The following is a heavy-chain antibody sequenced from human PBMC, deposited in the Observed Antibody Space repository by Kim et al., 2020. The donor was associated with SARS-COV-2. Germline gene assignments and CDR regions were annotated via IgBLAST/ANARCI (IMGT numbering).Heavy chain of an antibody. J-gene: IGHJ4*02. V-gene: IGHV4-59*08. D-gene: IGHD3-10*01. Sequence: TDHNTSLKSRVTKSVDTSKNQFSQNLSSVTAADTAMYDCARPRVNSYYGGWGQGTLVTVSS. CDR3: ARPRVNSYYGG. CDR2: T.